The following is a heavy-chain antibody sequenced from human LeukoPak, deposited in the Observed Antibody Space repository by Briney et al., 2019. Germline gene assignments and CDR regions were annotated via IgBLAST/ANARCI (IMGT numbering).Heavy chain of an antibody. CDR1: GFTFSSYA. V-gene: IGHV3-23*01. CDR3: AKKGSGYYFDY. Sequence: PGGSLRLSCAASGFTFSSYAMTWVRQAPGKGLEWVSVISGSGGSTFSADSVKGRLIISRDNSWNTLYLQMNSLRAEDTAVYYCAKKGSGYYFDYWGQGTLVTVSS. CDR2: ISGSGGST. D-gene: IGHD3-22*01. J-gene: IGHJ4*02.